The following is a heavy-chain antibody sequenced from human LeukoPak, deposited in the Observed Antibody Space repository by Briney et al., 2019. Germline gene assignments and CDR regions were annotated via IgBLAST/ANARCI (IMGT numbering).Heavy chain of an antibody. V-gene: IGHV2-5*02. Sequence: SGPTLVKPTQTLTLTCTFSGFSLSTSGVGVGWIRQPPGKALEWLALIYWDDDKRYSPSLKSRLTITKDTSKNQVVLTMTNMDPVDTATYYCAHKGLRDYYGSGNWFDPWGQGTLVTVSS. CDR1: GFSLSTSGVG. J-gene: IGHJ5*02. CDR2: IYWDDDK. D-gene: IGHD3-10*01. CDR3: AHKGLRDYYGSGNWFDP.